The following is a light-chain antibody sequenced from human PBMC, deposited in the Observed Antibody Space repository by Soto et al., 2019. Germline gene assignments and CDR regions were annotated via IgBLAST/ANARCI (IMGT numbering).Light chain of an antibody. CDR3: QQSYSTPFI. J-gene: IGKJ3*01. CDR1: QSISSY. Sequence: DIQMTQSPSSLSASVGDRVTITCRASQSISSYLNWYQQKPGKAPKLLIYAASSLQSGVPSRFSGSGSGTDFNLTISSLQPEDFANYYCQQSYSTPFIFVPGTKVDIK. V-gene: IGKV1-39*01. CDR2: AAS.